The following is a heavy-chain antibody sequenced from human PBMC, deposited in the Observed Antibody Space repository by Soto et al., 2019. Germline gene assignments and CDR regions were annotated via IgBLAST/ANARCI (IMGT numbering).Heavy chain of an antibody. V-gene: IGHV3-30*18. CDR1: VFTFINYG. D-gene: IGHD2-21*01. J-gene: IGHJ6*02. CDR3: AKVIGDLYYYSSGMEV. CDR2: ISYDGSVQ. Sequence: GESXRLAGASSVFTFINYGSHWFRHAPGKGLEWVALISYDGSVQYYADSVNGRFTISRDNSKNTVYLQMKSLRAEDSALYNCAKVIGDLYYYSSGMEVWGQGTTVTVSS.